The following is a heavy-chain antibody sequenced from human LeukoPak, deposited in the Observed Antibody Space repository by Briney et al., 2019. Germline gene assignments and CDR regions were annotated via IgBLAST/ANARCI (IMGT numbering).Heavy chain of an antibody. Sequence: ASVKVSCKASRYTFTGYYMHWVRQAPGQGLEWMGWINPNTGGTDYAQKFQGRVTMTRDTSISTAYMELSSLRSEDTAVYYCARGRVGANVVFDPWGQGTLVTVSS. CDR2: INPNTGGT. V-gene: IGHV1-2*02. CDR1: RYTFTGYY. J-gene: IGHJ5*02. CDR3: ARGRVGANVVFDP. D-gene: IGHD1-26*01.